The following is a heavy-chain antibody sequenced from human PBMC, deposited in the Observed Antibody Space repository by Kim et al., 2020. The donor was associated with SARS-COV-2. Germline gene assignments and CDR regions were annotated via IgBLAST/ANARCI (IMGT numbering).Heavy chain of an antibody. J-gene: IGHJ5*02. Sequence: SETLSLTCTVSGGSISSYYWSWIRQPAGKGLEWIGRIYTSGSTNYNPSLKSRVTMSVDTSKNRFSLKLSSVTAADTAVYYCARDRSIAARPWWFDPWGQGTLVTVSS. CDR2: IYTSGST. CDR1: GGSISSYY. CDR3: ARDRSIAARPWWFDP. D-gene: IGHD6-6*01. V-gene: IGHV4-4*07.